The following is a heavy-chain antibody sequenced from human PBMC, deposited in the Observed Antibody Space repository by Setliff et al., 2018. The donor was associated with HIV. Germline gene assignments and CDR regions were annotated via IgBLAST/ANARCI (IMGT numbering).Heavy chain of an antibody. CDR2: IIPSDGRT. CDR1: GYTFTTYY. V-gene: IGHV1-46*01. J-gene: IGHJ4*02. D-gene: IGHD2-15*01. Sequence: GASVKVSCKASGYTFTTYYMHWVRQAPGQGLEWMGIIIPSDGRTNYAREFQGRVTMTRDTSIRTAYMELSSLTSDDTAVYYCASLATTRWDYWGRGTLVTVSS. CDR3: ASLATTRWDY.